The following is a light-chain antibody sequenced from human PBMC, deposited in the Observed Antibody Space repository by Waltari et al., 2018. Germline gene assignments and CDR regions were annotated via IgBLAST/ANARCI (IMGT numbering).Light chain of an antibody. J-gene: IGLJ2*01. CDR3: CSYAGSSTFDVV. CDR1: SSDVGSYNL. V-gene: IGLV2-23*03. CDR2: EGS. Sequence: QSALTQPASVSGSPGQSITISCTGTSSDVGSYNLVSWYQQHPGKAPKLMIYEGSKRPSGVANRFSGFKSGNTACLTISGRQAEGEADYYCCSYAGSSTFDVVFGGGTKLTVL.